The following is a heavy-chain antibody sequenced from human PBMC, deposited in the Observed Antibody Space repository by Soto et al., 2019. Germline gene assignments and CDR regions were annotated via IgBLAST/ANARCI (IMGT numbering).Heavy chain of an antibody. CDR2: ISGSGGNT. CDR3: AKDLCAYSSGSCYFGN. CDR1: GFTFSGYV. V-gene: IGHV3-23*01. J-gene: IGHJ4*02. Sequence: PGGSLRLSCAASGFTFSGYVMIWVRQAPGKGLEWVSTISGSGGNTYYADSVKGRFTISRDNSKNTLYLQVNRLRAEDTAVYYCAKDLCAYSSGSCYFGNWGQGTLVTVSS. D-gene: IGHD6-19*01.